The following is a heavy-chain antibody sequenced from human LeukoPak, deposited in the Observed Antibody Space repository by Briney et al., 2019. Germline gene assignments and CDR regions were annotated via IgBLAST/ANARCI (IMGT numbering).Heavy chain of an antibody. J-gene: IGHJ2*01. Sequence: PSQTLSLTCTVSGGSISSGGYYWSWIRQHPGKGLEWIGYIYYSRSTYYNPSLKSRVAISVDTSKNQFSLKLSSVTAADTAVYYCARAGDYGDFPEFWYFDLWGRGTLVTVSS. CDR1: GGSISSGGYY. V-gene: IGHV4-31*03. CDR3: ARAGDYGDFPEFWYFDL. D-gene: IGHD4-17*01. CDR2: IYYSRST.